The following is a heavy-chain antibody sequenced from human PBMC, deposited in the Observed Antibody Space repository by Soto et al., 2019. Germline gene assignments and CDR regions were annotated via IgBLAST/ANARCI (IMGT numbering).Heavy chain of an antibody. Sequence: PSETLSLTCTVSGGSISSSSYYWSWIRQPPGKGLEWIGSIYYSGSTYYNPSLKSRVTISVDTSKNPFSLKLSSVTAADTPVYYCGGKRWVFDYWGQGTLVTVSS. J-gene: IGHJ4*02. CDR3: GGKRWVFDY. V-gene: IGHV4-39*07. CDR2: IYYSGST. D-gene: IGHD3-16*01. CDR1: GGSISSSSYY.